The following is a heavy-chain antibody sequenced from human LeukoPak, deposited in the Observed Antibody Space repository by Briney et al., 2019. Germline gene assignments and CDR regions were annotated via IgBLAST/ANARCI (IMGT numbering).Heavy chain of an antibody. V-gene: IGHV3-15*01. Sequence: GGSLRLSCAASGFTFSNAWMSWVRQAPGKGLEWVGRIKSKTDGGTADYAAPVKGRFTISRDDSKNTLYLQMNSLKTEDTAVYYCTTQGDYGDYFDYWGQGTLVTVSS. J-gene: IGHJ4*02. CDR3: TTQGDYGDYFDY. CDR2: IKSKTDGGTA. D-gene: IGHD4-17*01. CDR1: GFTFSNAW.